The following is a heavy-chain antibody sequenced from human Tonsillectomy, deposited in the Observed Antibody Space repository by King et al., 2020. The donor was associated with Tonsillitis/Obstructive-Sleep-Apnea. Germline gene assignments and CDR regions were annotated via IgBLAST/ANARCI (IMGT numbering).Heavy chain of an antibody. CDR1: GYTFTGYY. CDR3: ARLAYCTNDVCYQRDYYYYGMDV. D-gene: IGHD2-8*01. J-gene: IGHJ6*02. CDR2: INHYSGAT. V-gene: IGHV1-2*02. Sequence: QLVQSGAEVKKPGASVKVSCKASGYTFTGYYMHWVRQAPGHGLEWRGWINHYSGATNYAQKFQGRVTMTRDTSIRTAYMVPSRLRSDDTAVYYCARLAYCTNDVCYQRDYYYYGMDVWGQGPTVTVSS.